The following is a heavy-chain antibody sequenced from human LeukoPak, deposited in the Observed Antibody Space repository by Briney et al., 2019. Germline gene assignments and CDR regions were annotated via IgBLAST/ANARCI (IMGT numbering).Heavy chain of an antibody. CDR1: GYTFTSYG. D-gene: IGHD2-2*02. Sequence: ASVKVSCKASGYTFTSYGISWVRQAPGQGLEWTGWISAYNGNTNYAQKLQGRVTMTTDTSTSTAYMELRSLRSDDTAVYYCARDWAPAAIPGYYYYGMDVWGQGTTVTVSS. CDR2: ISAYNGNT. V-gene: IGHV1-18*01. J-gene: IGHJ6*02. CDR3: ARDWAPAAIPGYYYYGMDV.